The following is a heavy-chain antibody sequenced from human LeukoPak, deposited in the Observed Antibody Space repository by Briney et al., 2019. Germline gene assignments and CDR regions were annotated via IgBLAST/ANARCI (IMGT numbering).Heavy chain of an antibody. CDR3: ARGFESSTSWIDP. D-gene: IGHD2-2*01. CDR1: GGSFSGYY. CDR2: INHSGST. J-gene: IGHJ5*02. Sequence: SETLSLTCAVYGGSFSGYYWSWIRQPPGKGLEWIGEINHSGSTNYNPSLKSRVTISVDTSKNQFSLKLSSVTAADTAVYYCARGFESSTSWIDPWGQGTLVTVSS. V-gene: IGHV4-34*01.